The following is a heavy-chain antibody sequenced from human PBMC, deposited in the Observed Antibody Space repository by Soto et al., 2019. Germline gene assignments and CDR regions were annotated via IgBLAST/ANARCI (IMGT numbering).Heavy chain of an antibody. V-gene: IGHV3-49*03. D-gene: IGHD6-6*01. J-gene: IGHJ4*02. Sequence: GGSLRLSCTASGFTFGDYAMSWFRQAPGKGLEWVGFIRSKAYGGTTEYAASVKGRFTISRDDSKSIAYLQMNSLKTEDTAVYYCTRDRSPFIAARRVFDYWGQGTLVTVSS. CDR3: TRDRSPFIAARRVFDY. CDR1: GFTFGDYA. CDR2: IRSKAYGGTT.